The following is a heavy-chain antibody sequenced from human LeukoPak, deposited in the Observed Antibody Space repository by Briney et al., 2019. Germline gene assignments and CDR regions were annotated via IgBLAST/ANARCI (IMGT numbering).Heavy chain of an antibody. D-gene: IGHD6-13*01. CDR3: AREYGDSSWQHYYYYYGMDV. CDR2: ISAYNGNT. Sequence: ASVKVSCKASGYTFTSYGISWVRQAPGQGLEWMGWISAYNGNTNYAQKLQGRVTMTTDTSTSTAYMELRSLRSDDTAVYYCAREYGDSSWQHYYYYYGMDVWGQGTTVTVSS. CDR1: GYTFTSYG. J-gene: IGHJ6*02. V-gene: IGHV1-18*01.